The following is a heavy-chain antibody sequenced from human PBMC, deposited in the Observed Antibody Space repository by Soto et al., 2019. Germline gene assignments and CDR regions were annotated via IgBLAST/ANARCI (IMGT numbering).Heavy chain of an antibody. D-gene: IGHD3-22*01. CDR2: IYSQGTNA. V-gene: IGHV3-30*02. J-gene: IGHJ4*02. CDR1: GFNVNNYG. Sequence: QVHLVESGGGVVQPGGSLRLSCAGSGFNVNNYGMYWVRQAPGKGLEWVSFIYSQGTNAYYAEAVKGRFTISKDYSKKTLFLQMNSLRSDDTAMYYCVQLMFEQDSSVFSGYYWGQGTLVTVS. CDR3: VQLMFEQDSSVFSGYY.